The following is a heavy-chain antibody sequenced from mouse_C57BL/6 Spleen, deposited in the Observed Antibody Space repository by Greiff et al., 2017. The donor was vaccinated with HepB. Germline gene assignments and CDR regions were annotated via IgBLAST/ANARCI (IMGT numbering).Heavy chain of an antibody. D-gene: IGHD1-1*01. CDR3: VYYYGSDYYAMDY. Sequence: VQLQQPGAELVKPGASVKLSCKASGYTFTSYWMHWVKQRPGQGLEWIGMIHPNSGSTNYNEKFKSKATLTVDKSSSTAYMQLSSLTSEDSAVYYCVYYYGSDYYAMDYWGQGTSVTVSS. V-gene: IGHV1-64*01. J-gene: IGHJ4*01. CDR1: GYTFTSYW. CDR2: IHPNSGST.